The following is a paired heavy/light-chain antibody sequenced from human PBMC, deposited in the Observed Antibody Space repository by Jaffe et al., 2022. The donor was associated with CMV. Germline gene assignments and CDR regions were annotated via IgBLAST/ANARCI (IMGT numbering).Heavy chain of an antibody. Sequence: EVQLLESGGGLVQPGGSLRLSCAASGFTFSSYAMSWVRQAPGKGLEWVSAISGSGGSTYYADSVKGRFTISRDNSKNTLYLQMNSLRAEDTAVYYCAKDSHIPSSGWWAHLVEGFDIWGQGTMVTVSS. D-gene: IGHD6-19*01. J-gene: IGHJ3*02. CDR1: GFTFSSYA. CDR2: ISGSGGST. V-gene: IGHV3-23*01. CDR3: AKDSHIPSSGWWAHLVEGFDI.
Light chain of an antibody. CDR1: SSNIGSNY. CDR3: AAWDDSLSALYV. V-gene: IGLV1-47*01. CDR2: RNN. J-gene: IGLJ1*01. Sequence: QSVLTQPPSASGTPGQRVTISCSGSSSNIGSNYVYWYQQLPGTAPKLLIYRNNQRPSGVPDRFSGSKSGTSASLAISGLRSEDEADYYCAAWDDSLSALYVFGTGTKVTVL.